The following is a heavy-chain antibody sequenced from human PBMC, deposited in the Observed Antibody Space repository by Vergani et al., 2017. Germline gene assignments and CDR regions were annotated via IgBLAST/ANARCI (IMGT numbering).Heavy chain of an antibody. CDR1: GFTFDDYT. CDR2: ISWEGGST. D-gene: IGHD6-13*01. V-gene: IGHV3-43*01. J-gene: IGHJ4*02. CDR3: SKVIRPAAAEYYFDY. Sequence: EVQLVESGGVVVQPGGSLRLSCAASGFTFDDYTLHWVRQAPGKGLEWVSLISWEGGSTYYADAVKGRFTISRDNSKNSLYLQMNSLRTEDTALYYCSKVIRPAAAEYYFDYWGQGTLVTVSS.